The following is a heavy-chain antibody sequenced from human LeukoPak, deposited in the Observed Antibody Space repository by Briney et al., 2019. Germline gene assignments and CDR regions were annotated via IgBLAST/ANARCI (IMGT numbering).Heavy chain of an antibody. CDR2: IIPILGIA. Sequence: ASVKVSCKASGGTFSSYAISWVRQAPGQGLEWMGRIIPILGIANYAQKFQGRVTITADKSTSTAYMELSSLRSEDTAVYYCARVRDSYYYYGMDVWGQGTTVTVSS. CDR3: ARVRDSYYYYGMDV. CDR1: GGTFSSYA. J-gene: IGHJ6*02. D-gene: IGHD4-17*01. V-gene: IGHV1-69*04.